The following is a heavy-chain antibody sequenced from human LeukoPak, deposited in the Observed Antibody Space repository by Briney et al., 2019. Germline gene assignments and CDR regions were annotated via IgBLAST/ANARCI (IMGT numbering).Heavy chain of an antibody. CDR1: GFTFSSYA. V-gene: IGHV3-23*01. J-gene: IGHJ4*02. Sequence: GGSLRLSCAASGFTFSSYAMSWVRRAPGKGLEWVSAISASGGSTYYADSVKGRFTISRDNSKNTLYLRMNSLRAEDTAVYYCAKEMRVATIAFDYWGQGTLVTVSS. CDR3: AKEMRVATIAFDY. D-gene: IGHD5-12*01. CDR2: ISASGGST.